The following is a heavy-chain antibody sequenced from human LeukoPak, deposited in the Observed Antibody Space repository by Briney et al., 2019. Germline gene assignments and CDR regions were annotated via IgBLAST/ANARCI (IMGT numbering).Heavy chain of an antibody. Sequence: GGSLRLSCAASGFIFSSSWMGWIRQAPGKGLEWVANISPDESETYYVDSVKGRFSISRDNADNSLFLQMNSLRTEDAAVYYCVRGGGLLDYWGQGTLVTVSS. J-gene: IGHJ4*02. D-gene: IGHD3-10*01. CDR2: ISPDESET. CDR1: GFIFSSSW. V-gene: IGHV3-7*04. CDR3: VRGGGLLDY.